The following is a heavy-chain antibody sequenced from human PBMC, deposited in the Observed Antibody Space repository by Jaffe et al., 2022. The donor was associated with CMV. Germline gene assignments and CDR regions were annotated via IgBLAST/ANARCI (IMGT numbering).Heavy chain of an antibody. V-gene: IGHV3-64D*06. CDR1: GFTFSTYA. Sequence: EVQLVESGGGLVQPGGSLRLSCSASGFTFSTYAMHWVRQAPGKGLEYVAGISTDGGSTYYADSVKGRFTISRDNSKNTLFLQMSSLRAEDTAVYYCVKGGYSSSWYRGDYWGQGTLVTVSS. D-gene: IGHD6-13*01. CDR2: ISTDGGST. CDR3: VKGGYSSSWYRGDY. J-gene: IGHJ4*02.